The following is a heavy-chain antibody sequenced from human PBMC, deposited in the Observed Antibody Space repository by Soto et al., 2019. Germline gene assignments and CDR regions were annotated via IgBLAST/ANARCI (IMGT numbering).Heavy chain of an antibody. J-gene: IGHJ6*02. V-gene: IGHV3-48*02. Sequence: VGSLRLSCAASGFTFSSYSMNWVRQAPGKGLEWVSYISSSSSTIYYADSVKGRFTISRDNAKNSLYLQMNSLRDEDTAVYYCARGAAAAGPFYYYYYGMDVWGQGTTVTVSS. D-gene: IGHD6-13*01. CDR1: GFTFSSYS. CDR2: ISSSSSTI. CDR3: ARGAAAAGPFYYYYYGMDV.